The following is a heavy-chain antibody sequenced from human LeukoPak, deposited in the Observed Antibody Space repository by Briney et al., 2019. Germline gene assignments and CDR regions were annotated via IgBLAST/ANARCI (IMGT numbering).Heavy chain of an antibody. CDR1: GGSISSYY. V-gene: IGHV4-4*07. J-gene: IGHJ3*02. CDR3: ARAEGSDILTGYFVALGAPPDAFDI. D-gene: IGHD3-9*01. Sequence: SETLSLTCTVSGGSISSYYWSWIRQPAGKGLEWIGRIYTSGSTNYNPSLKSRVTMSVDTSKNQFSLKLSSVTAADTAVYYCARAEGSDILTGYFVALGAPPDAFDIWGQGTMVTVSS. CDR2: IYTSGST.